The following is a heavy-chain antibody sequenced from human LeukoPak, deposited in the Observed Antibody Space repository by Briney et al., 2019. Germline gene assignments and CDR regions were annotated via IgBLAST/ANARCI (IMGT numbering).Heavy chain of an antibody. Sequence: PGGSLRLSCAASGFTFDDYAMHWVRQAPEKGLEWVSGISWNSGSIGYADSVKGRFTISRDNAKNSLYLQMNSLRAEDTALYYCAKDLRGHIVVVTATSGVAFDHWGQRPLVTVSS. CDR1: GFTFDDYA. J-gene: IGHJ4*02. CDR2: ISWNSGSI. D-gene: IGHD2-21*02. V-gene: IGHV3-9*01. CDR3: AKDLRGHIVVVTATSGVAFDH.